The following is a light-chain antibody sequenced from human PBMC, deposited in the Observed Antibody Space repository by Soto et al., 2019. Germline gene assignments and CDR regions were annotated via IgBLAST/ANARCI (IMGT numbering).Light chain of an antibody. Sequence: QSALTQPASVSGSPGQSITISCTGTSSDIGGYNYVSRYQQHPSKAPKLMIYDVSNRPSGVSSRFSGSRSGNTASLTISGLQAEDEADYYCSSYISSSTLWVFGGGTQLTVL. CDR2: DVS. CDR1: SSDIGGYNY. CDR3: SSYISSSTLWV. V-gene: IGLV2-14*03. J-gene: IGLJ3*02.